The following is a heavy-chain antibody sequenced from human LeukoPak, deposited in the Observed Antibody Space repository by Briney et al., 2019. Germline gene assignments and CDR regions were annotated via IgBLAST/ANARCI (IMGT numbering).Heavy chain of an antibody. Sequence: SETLSLTCTVSGGSISSSSYYWGWIRQPPGKGLEWIGSIYYSGSTYYNPSLKSRVTISVDTSKNQFSLKLSSVTAADTAVYYCAVIAAASDYFDYWGQGTLVTVS. CDR3: AVIAAASDYFDY. D-gene: IGHD6-13*01. V-gene: IGHV4-39*01. CDR1: GGSISSSSYY. CDR2: IYYSGST. J-gene: IGHJ4*02.